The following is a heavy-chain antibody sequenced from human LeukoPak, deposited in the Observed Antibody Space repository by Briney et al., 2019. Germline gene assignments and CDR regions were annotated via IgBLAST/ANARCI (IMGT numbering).Heavy chain of an antibody. CDR2: INPNSGGT. J-gene: IGHJ3*02. D-gene: IGHD2-2*01. CDR3: ARATPNDYAPYTDAFDI. CDR1: GYTFTGYY. Sequence: GASVKVSCKASGYTFTGYYMHWVRQAPGQGLEWMGRINPNSGGTNYAQKFQGRDTMTRDTSISTAYMELGRLRSDDTAVYYCARATPNDYAPYTDAFDIWGQGTMVTVSS. V-gene: IGHV1-2*06.